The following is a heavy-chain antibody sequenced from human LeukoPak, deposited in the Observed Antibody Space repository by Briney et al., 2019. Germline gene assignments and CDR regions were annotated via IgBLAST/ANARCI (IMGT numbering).Heavy chain of an antibody. J-gene: IGHJ5*02. CDR2: INPNVGST. CDR3: ARDQEITISGRRRNRFDP. CDR1: GYTFRSFS. Sequence: ASVKVSCKTSGYTFRSFSINWVRQAPGQGLEWMGIINPNVGSTNYAQKFQDRLTMTSDTSTSTVSMELSSLRSEDTAVYFCARDQEITISGRRRNRFDPWGQGTLIIVSS. D-gene: IGHD3-3*01. V-gene: IGHV1-46*01.